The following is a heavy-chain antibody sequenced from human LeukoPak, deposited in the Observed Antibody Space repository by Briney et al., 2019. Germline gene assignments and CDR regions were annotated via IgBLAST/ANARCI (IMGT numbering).Heavy chain of an antibody. CDR3: ARDLYDILTGRHDAFDI. D-gene: IGHD3-9*01. V-gene: IGHV3-7*01. J-gene: IGHJ3*02. Sequence: GGSLRLSCAASGFTFSSYWMSWVRQAPGKGLEWVANIKQDGSEKYYVDYVKGRFTISRDNAKNSLYLQMNSLRAEDTAVYYCARDLYDILTGRHDAFDIWGQGTMVTVSS. CDR1: GFTFSSYW. CDR2: IKQDGSEK.